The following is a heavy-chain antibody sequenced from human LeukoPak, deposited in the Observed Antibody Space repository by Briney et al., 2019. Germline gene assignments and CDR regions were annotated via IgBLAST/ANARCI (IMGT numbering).Heavy chain of an antibody. CDR2: IYSGGST. CDR1: GFTVSSNY. CDR3: AKDGAVTTLYYFDY. Sequence: TGGSLRLSCAASGFTVSSNYMSWVRQAPGKGLEWVSVIYSGGSTYYADSVKGRFTISRDNSKNTLYLQMNSLRAEDTAVYYCAKDGAVTTLYYFDYWGQGTLVTVTS. D-gene: IGHD4-4*01. J-gene: IGHJ4*02. V-gene: IGHV3-66*01.